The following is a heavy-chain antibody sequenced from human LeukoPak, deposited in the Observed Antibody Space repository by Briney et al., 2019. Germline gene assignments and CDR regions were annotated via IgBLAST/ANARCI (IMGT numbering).Heavy chain of an antibody. J-gene: IGHJ4*02. CDR1: GFTFTTSA. CDR3: APSPDYYDSSRYSYYFDY. Sequence: SVKVSYTPSGFTFTTSAAQWVRHARGQRLEWIGWIVVGSGNTNYAQKFQERVTITRDMSTSTAYMELSSLRSEDTAVYYCAPSPDYYDSSRYSYYFDYCGQGALVTVSS. D-gene: IGHD3-22*01. V-gene: IGHV1-58*01. CDR2: IVVGSGNT.